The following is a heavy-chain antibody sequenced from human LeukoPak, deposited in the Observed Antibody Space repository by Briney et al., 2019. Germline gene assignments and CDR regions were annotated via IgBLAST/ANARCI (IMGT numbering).Heavy chain of an antibody. J-gene: IGHJ4*02. CDR2: ISGNGGRT. CDR1: GFTFSSYG. D-gene: IGHD3-16*01. V-gene: IGHV3-23*01. Sequence: TGGSPRLSCAASGFTFSSYGMSWVRQAPGKGLEWVSSISGNGGRTYYADSVKGRFTISRDNSKNMLYLQMNSLRAEDTAVYYCARGPGGVFDYWGQGTLVTVSS. CDR3: ARGPGGVFDY.